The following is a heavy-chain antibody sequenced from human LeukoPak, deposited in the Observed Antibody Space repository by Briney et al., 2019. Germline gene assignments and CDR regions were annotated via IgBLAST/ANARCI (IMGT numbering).Heavy chain of an antibody. Sequence: ASVKVSCKASGYTFTSYGISWVRQAPGQGLEWMGWISAYNGNTNYAQKLQGRVTMTTDTSTSTAYMELRSLRSDDTAVYYCARDCSSTSCCLAGFDPWGQGTLVTVSS. CDR1: GYTFTSYG. V-gene: IGHV1-18*01. D-gene: IGHD2-2*01. J-gene: IGHJ5*02. CDR2: ISAYNGNT. CDR3: ARDCSSTSCCLAGFDP.